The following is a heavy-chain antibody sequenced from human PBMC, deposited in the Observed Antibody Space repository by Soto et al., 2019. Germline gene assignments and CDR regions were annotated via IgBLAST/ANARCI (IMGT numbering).Heavy chain of an antibody. CDR3: AKDGGYCGGDCYPKPYYFDY. D-gene: IGHD2-21*02. Sequence: GGSLRLSCAASGFTFSSYGMHWVRQAPGKGLEWVAVISYDGSNKYYADSVKGRFTISRDNSKNTLYLQMNSLRAEDTAVYYCAKDGGYCGGDCYPKPYYFDYWGQGTLVTVSS. J-gene: IGHJ4*02. CDR2: ISYDGSNK. CDR1: GFTFSSYG. V-gene: IGHV3-30*18.